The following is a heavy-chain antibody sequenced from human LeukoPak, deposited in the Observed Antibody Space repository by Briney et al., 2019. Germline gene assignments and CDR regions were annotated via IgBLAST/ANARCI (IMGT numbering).Heavy chain of an antibody. CDR3: ARVASSSWYYFDY. J-gene: IGHJ4*02. CDR2: IYYSGST. Sequence: SETLSLTCTVSGGSISSGDYYWSWIRQPPGKGLEWIGYIYYSGSTYYNPSLKSRVTISVDTSKNQFSLKLTSVTAADTAVYYCARVASSSWYYFDYWGQGTLVTVSS. D-gene: IGHD6-13*01. CDR1: GGSISSGDYY. V-gene: IGHV4-30-4*08.